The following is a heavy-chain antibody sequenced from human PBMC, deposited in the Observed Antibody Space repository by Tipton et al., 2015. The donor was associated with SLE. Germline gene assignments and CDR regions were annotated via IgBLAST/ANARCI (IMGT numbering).Heavy chain of an antibody. CDR3: ARDGGGSSSWYFDL. D-gene: IGHD6-6*01. CDR1: GGSFSGYY. CDR2: TNHSGST. J-gene: IGHJ2*01. Sequence: TLSLTCAVYGGSFSGYYWSWIRQPPGKGLEWIGETNHSGSTKYNPSLKSRVTISVDTSKNQFSLKLSSVTAADTAVYYCARDGGGSSSWYFDLWGRGTLVTVSS. V-gene: IGHV4-34*01.